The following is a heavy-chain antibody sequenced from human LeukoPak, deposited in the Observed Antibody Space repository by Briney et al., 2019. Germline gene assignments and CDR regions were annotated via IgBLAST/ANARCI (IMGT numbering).Heavy chain of an antibody. CDR1: GFTVITND. J-gene: IGHJ4*02. CDR2: LYSDGNT. CDR3: AKDGSSWSFDH. V-gene: IGHV3-53*01. D-gene: IGHD6-13*01. Sequence: PGGSLRLSCAASGFTVITNDMTWVRQAPGKGLEWVSVLYSDGNTKYADSVQGRFTISRDNSKSTLYLQMNSLRAEETAVYYCAKDGSSWSFDHWGQGTLVSVSS.